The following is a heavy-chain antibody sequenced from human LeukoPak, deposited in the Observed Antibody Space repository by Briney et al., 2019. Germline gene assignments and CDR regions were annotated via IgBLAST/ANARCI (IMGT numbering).Heavy chain of an antibody. Sequence: GGSLRLSCAASGFTFSSYALSWVRQAPGKGLEWVSTISGSGGSTFYADSVKDRFTISRDNSKNTLYLQMNSLRAEDTAVYYCANTRPLDYWGQGTLVTVSS. J-gene: IGHJ4*02. V-gene: IGHV3-23*01. CDR1: GFTFSSYA. CDR2: ISGSGGST. D-gene: IGHD6-6*01. CDR3: ANTRPLDY.